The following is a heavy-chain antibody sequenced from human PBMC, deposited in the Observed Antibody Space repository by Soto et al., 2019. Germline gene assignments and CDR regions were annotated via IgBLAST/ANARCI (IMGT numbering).Heavy chain of an antibody. CDR3: AKVPADYVLVGATHTPLGDY. CDR2: ISGSGGST. J-gene: IGHJ4*02. V-gene: IGHV3-23*01. CDR1: GFTFSSYA. Sequence: EVQLLESGGGLVQPGGSLRLSCAASGFTFSSYAMSWVRQAPGKGLEWVSAISGSGGSTYYADSVKGRFTISRDNSKNARYLQMNSLRAGDTAVYYCAKVPADYVLVGATHTPLGDYWGQGTLVTVSS. D-gene: IGHD1-26*01.